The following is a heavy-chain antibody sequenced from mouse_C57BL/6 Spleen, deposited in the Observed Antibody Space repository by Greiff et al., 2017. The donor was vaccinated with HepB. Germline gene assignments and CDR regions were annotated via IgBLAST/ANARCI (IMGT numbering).Heavy chain of an antibody. CDR3: ARAEGYGNGGFAY. Sequence: QVQLQQPGAELVKPGASVKLSCKASGYTFTSYWLQWVKQRPGQGLEWIGEIDPSDSYTNYNQKFKGKATVTVDTSSSTAYMQLSSLTSEDSAVYYDARAEGYGNGGFAYWGQGTLVTVSA. CDR2: IDPSDSYT. V-gene: IGHV1-50*01. CDR1: GYTFTSYW. J-gene: IGHJ3*01. D-gene: IGHD2-1*01.